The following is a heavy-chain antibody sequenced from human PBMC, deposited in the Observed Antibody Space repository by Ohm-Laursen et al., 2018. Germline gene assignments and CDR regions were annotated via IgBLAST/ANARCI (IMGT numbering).Heavy chain of an antibody. J-gene: IGHJ4*02. CDR1: GGSISSYY. D-gene: IGHD3-10*01. CDR2: IYYSGST. Sequence: SDTLSLTCTVSGGSISSYYWSWIRQPPGKGLEWIGYIYYSGSTNYNPSLKSRVTISVDTSKNRFSLKLSSVTAADTAVYYCARTVLLWFGELVYFDYWGQGTLVTVSS. V-gene: IGHV4-59*07. CDR3: ARTVLLWFGELVYFDY.